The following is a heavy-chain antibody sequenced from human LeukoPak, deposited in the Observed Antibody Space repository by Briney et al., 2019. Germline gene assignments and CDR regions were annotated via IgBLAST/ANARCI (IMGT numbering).Heavy chain of an antibody. V-gene: IGHV4-39*07. D-gene: IGHD3-10*01. J-gene: IGHJ4*02. CDR3: ARHFYGSGSHYSAFDY. CDR2: VYYNGNT. CDR1: GGSISSSHYY. Sequence: SETLSLTCTVSGGSISSSHYYWGWIRQSPGKGLECIGSVYYNGNTYYSPSLKSRVTITVDTSKNQFSLKLTSVTAADTAVYYCARHFYGSGSHYSAFDYWGQGTLVTVSS.